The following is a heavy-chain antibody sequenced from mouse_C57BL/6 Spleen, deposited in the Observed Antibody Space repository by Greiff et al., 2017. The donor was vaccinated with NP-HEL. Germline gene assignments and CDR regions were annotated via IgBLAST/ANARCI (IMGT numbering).Heavy chain of an antibody. CDR1: GYTFTSYW. CDR2: IDPSDSYT. Sequence: QVQLQQPGAELVMPGASVKLSCKASGYTFTSYWMHWVKQRPGQGLEWIGEIDPSDSYTNYNQKFKGKSTLTVDKSSSTAYMQLSSLTSEDSAVYYCARFPHYYGSSSYYFDYWGQGTTLTVSS. V-gene: IGHV1-69*01. J-gene: IGHJ2*01. D-gene: IGHD1-1*01. CDR3: ARFPHYYGSSSYYFDY.